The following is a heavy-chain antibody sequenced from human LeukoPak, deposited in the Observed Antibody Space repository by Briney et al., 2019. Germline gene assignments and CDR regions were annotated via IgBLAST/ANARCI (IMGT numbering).Heavy chain of an antibody. J-gene: IGHJ4*02. V-gene: IGHV3-30*02. CDR1: GFTFSNYG. Sequence: PGGSLRLSCAASGFTFSNYGMHWVRQAPGKGLEWETFIRYDGSNKYCADSVKGRFTVSRDNSRNTLYLQMNSLRPDDTAVYYCANSAVGYGDLGRDYWGQGTLVTVSS. CDR2: IRYDGSNK. D-gene: IGHD3-10*01. CDR3: ANSAVGYGDLGRDY.